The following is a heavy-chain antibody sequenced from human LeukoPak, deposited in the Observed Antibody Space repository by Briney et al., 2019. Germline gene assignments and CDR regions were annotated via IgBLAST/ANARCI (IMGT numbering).Heavy chain of an antibody. Sequence: RGSLRLSCVISAFTFGSNWMSWVRQAPGKGLEWVANINPDGSVKYYVDSVEGRFTISRDNAKNSLYLQMNSLRVEDTAVYFCARGDSGDWSFDPWDQGTLVTVSS. V-gene: IGHV3-7*01. CDR3: ARGDSGDWSFDP. CDR1: AFTFGSNW. D-gene: IGHD6-19*01. CDR2: INPDGSVK. J-gene: IGHJ5*02.